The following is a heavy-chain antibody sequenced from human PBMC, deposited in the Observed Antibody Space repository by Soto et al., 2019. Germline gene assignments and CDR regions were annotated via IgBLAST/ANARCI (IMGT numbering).Heavy chain of an antibody. Sequence: PSETLSLTCAVSGGSISSGNWWSWVRQSPGKGLEWIGEINHSGSTNYNPSLKSRVTISVDTSKNQFSLKLSSVTAADTAVYYCARANYYGSGSYLPPYFDYWGQGTLVTVSS. CDR1: GGSISSGNW. CDR3: ARANYYGSGSYLPPYFDY. V-gene: IGHV4-4*02. CDR2: INHSGST. D-gene: IGHD3-10*01. J-gene: IGHJ4*02.